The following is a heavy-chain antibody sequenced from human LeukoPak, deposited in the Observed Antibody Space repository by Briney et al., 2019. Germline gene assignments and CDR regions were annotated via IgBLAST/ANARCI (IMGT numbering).Heavy chain of an antibody. CDR1: GGPISPYY. CDR3: ARGGAARLHFQN. Sequence: SETFPLTATSSGGPISPYYWNWTRRPPGKGRKWIGYIYHSGSTNYNPSLQSRVTISVDTSKNQFSLNLNSVTAADTAVYYCARGGAARLHFQNWGQGTLVTVSS. D-gene: IGHD6-6*01. CDR2: IYHSGST. J-gene: IGHJ1*01. V-gene: IGHV4-59*01.